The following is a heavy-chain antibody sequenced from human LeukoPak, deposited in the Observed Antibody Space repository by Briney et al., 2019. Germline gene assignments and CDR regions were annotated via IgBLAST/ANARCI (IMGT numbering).Heavy chain of an antibody. D-gene: IGHD2-21*02. V-gene: IGHV1-18*01. CDR1: GYAFTSNG. J-gene: IGHJ4*02. Sequence: ASVKVSCNASGYAFTSNGNSWVRKAPGQGLEWMGWISAYNGNTNYAQKVQGRVTMTTDTSTSTAYMELRSLRSDDTAVYYCAREPYCGGDCYSDYWGQGTLVTVSS. CDR3: AREPYCGGDCYSDY. CDR2: ISAYNGNT.